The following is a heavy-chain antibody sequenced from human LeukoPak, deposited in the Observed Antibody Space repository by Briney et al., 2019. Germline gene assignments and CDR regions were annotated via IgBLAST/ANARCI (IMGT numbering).Heavy chain of an antibody. J-gene: IGHJ4*02. D-gene: IGHD3-22*01. V-gene: IGHV4-31*03. Sequence: SETLSLTCSVSGASFNSDDQYWNWIRQSPGKGLEWSGSIHPSGMLYSNPSLESRVTMSRDTSKNQFSLNLNSVTAADTAVYFCSRGLDSRKLGYWGQGILVTVSS. CDR3: SRGLDSRKLGY. CDR1: GASFNSDDQY. CDR2: IHPSGML.